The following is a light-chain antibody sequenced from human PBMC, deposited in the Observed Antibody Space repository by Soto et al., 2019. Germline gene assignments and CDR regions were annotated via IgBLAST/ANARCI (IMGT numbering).Light chain of an antibody. V-gene: IGKV3-20*01. CDR3: QQYTGPPTT. CDR1: QTVSSNY. CDR2: GAS. Sequence: IMLTQSPDTLSLSPWELATVSFTGSQTVSSNYLAWCQQRPGQDPRLLIYGASTRAAGIPDRFSGSGSGTDFTLTITRLEPEDSAVYFCQQYTGPPTTFGQGTRLEIK. J-gene: IGKJ5*01.